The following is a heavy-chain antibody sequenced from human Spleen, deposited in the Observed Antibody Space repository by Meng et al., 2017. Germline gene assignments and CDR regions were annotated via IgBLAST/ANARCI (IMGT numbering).Heavy chain of an antibody. CDR3: TIDRSGWSY. Sequence: GESLKISCAASGFTFTDAWMTWVRQAPGKGLEWVGRIKSKTDGGTPDYAAPVKGRFTISRDDSENMLYLQMSSLKSEDTAVYYCTIDRSGWSYWGLGTLVTVSS. CDR1: GFTFTDAW. J-gene: IGHJ4*02. D-gene: IGHD6-19*01. CDR2: IKSKTDGGTP. V-gene: IGHV3-15*01.